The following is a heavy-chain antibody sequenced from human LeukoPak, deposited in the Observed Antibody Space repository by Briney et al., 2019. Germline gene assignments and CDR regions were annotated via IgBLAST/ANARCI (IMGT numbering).Heavy chain of an antibody. CDR3: AHGRGWLSDY. J-gene: IGHJ4*02. Sequence: ESGPTLVKPTQTLMLTCTFSGFSLSTSITGVIWIRQPPGKALEWIALIYWDDSNVYSPSLKSRLTFTKDISKNQVVLTMANVDPVDTATYYCAHGRGWLSDYWGQGIRVTVSS. CDR1: GFSLSTSITG. D-gene: IGHD3-22*01. CDR2: IYWDDSN. V-gene: IGHV2-5*02.